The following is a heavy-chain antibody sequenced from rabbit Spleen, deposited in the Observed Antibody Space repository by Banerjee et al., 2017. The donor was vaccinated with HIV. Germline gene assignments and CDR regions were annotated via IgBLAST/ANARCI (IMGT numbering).Heavy chain of an antibody. CDR3: VRGASGSGYYSL. J-gene: IGHJ3*01. CDR2: IYAGSSGAT. Sequence: QEQLVESGGGLVQPGGSLKLSCTASGFSFSNKAVMCWVRQAPGKGLEWIASIYAGSSGATYSATWAKGRFTISKTSSTTVTLQMTSLTVADTATYFCVRGASGSGYYSLWGQGTLVTVS. V-gene: IGHV1S45*01. CDR1: GFSFSNKAV. D-gene: IGHD1-1*01.